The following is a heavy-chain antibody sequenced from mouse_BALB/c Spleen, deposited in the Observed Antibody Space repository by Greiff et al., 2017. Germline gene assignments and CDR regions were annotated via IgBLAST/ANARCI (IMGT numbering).Heavy chain of an antibody. Sequence: DVKLVESGGGLVKPGGSLKLSCAASGFTFSSYAMSWVRQTPEKRLEWVASISSGGSTYYPDSVKGRFTISRDNARNILYLQMSSLRSEDTAMYYCARAYYVDVPMDYWGQGTSVTVSS. J-gene: IGHJ4*01. CDR1: GFTFSSYA. CDR2: ISSGGST. CDR3: ARAYYVDVPMDY. D-gene: IGHD1-1*01. V-gene: IGHV5-6-5*01.